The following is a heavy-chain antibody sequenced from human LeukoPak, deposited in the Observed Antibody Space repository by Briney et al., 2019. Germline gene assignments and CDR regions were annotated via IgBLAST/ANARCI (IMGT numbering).Heavy chain of an antibody. D-gene: IGHD3-10*01. CDR2: VHSSGST. J-gene: IGHJ4*02. Sequence: SETLSLTCTVSGGPISSGNYYWNWIRQAAGKGLEWIGRVHSSGSTNHNPSLKSRVTISRDTSKNQFSLIVSSVTAADTAMYFCARSTGDYGSGSLGYWGQGTLVTVSS. CDR1: GGPISSGNYY. CDR3: ARSTGDYGSGSLGY. V-gene: IGHV4-61*02.